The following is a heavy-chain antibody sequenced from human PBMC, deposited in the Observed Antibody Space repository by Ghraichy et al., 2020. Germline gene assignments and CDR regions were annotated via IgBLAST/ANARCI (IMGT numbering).Heavy chain of an antibody. Sequence: GESLNISCAASGFNVRSTYMIWVRQAPGKGLEWVSVFYSSGTTRYADSVKGRFTISRDNSKNPLDLQMNSLRGDDTAVYYCASCSAWDKDGFDVWGQGAMVTVSS. CDR1: GFNVRSTY. V-gene: IGHV3-53*01. J-gene: IGHJ3*01. CDR3: ASCSAWDKDGFDV. CDR2: FYSSGTT. D-gene: IGHD6-19*01.